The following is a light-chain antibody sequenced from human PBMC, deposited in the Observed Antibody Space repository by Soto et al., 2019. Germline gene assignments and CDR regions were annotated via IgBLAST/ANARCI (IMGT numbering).Light chain of an antibody. V-gene: IGKV1-5*01. J-gene: IGKJ1*01. CDR1: QSIHSW. Sequence: DIQMTQSPSTLSSSVGDRVTITCRASQSIHSWLAWYQHKPGKAPKLLIYDASSLEGGVPSRFSGSGSGTDFTLTISSLQAEDVAVYYCQQYYSTPTFGQGAKVDI. CDR3: QQYYSTPT. CDR2: DAS.